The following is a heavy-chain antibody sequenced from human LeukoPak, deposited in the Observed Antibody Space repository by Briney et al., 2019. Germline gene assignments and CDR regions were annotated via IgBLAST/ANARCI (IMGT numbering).Heavy chain of an antibody. Sequence: GGSLRLSCAASGFTFSSYAMSWVRQAPGKGLEWVSAISGSGGSTYYADSVKGRFTISRDNSKNKLYLQMNSLRAEDTAVYYGAKNQGLGGVSVLLYYFDYWGQGALVTVSS. J-gene: IGHJ4*02. D-gene: IGHD3-16*02. CDR2: ISGSGGST. CDR3: AKNQGLGGVSVLLYYFDY. CDR1: GFTFSSYA. V-gene: IGHV3-23*01.